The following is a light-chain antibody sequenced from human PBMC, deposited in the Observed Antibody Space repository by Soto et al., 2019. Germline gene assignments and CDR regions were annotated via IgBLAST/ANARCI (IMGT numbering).Light chain of an antibody. V-gene: IGKV1-39*01. Sequence: DIHITQSPSSLSASVEDRVITTCRASQSISNHLNWYQQKPGKAPKLLIFAASSLQSGVPSRFSGSGSGTDFTLTISSLQLEDFATYYCQESYSRPPWMFGQGTKVDIK. CDR2: AAS. CDR3: QESYSRPPWM. J-gene: IGKJ1*01. CDR1: QSISNH.